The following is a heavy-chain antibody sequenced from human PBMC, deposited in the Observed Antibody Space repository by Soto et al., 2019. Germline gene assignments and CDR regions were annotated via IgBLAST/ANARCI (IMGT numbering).Heavy chain of an antibody. Sequence: QVQLQESGPGLVKPSETLSLTFSVSSGSISHGGYYWSWIRHHPRRGLEWIGFIYYTGSAYYKPSLESRVSLTVDRFKNHFSLELTSVTAADAGVYYCVRSFTPWNMNYYGVDVWGHGTRVTVSS. CDR2: IYYTGSA. D-gene: IGHD1-1*01. CDR1: SGSISHGGYY. CDR3: VRSFTPWNMNYYGVDV. J-gene: IGHJ6*02. V-gene: IGHV4-31*03.